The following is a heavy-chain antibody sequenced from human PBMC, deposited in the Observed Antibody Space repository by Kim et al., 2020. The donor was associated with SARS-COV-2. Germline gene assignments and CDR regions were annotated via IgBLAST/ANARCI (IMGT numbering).Heavy chain of an antibody. CDR3: AKAPADGVYYY. J-gene: IGHJ4*02. V-gene: IGHV3-33*06. D-gene: IGHD4-17*01. CDR1: GFIFRNYG. Sequence: GGSLRLSCAASGFIFRNYGMHWVRQAPGKGLEWVAVIWYDGSNKYYADSVKGRYTISRDNSKNTLYLQMNSLRAEDTAVYYCAKAPADGVYYYLGQGTLVTVSS. CDR2: IWYDGSNK.